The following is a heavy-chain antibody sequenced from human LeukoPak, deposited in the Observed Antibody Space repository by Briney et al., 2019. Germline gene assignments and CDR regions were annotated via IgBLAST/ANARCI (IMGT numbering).Heavy chain of an antibody. V-gene: IGHV3-21*01. D-gene: IGHD4-17*01. CDR1: GHPLSSYS. Sequence: GGPLRLPCAASGHPLSSYSKNWVRQAPGKGLEWLSSISSRSIYIHYADSVERRFTISRHHPENSLYLQEKHLRAEDTSLYYCARDQENYGDYRNLFDYWGQGTLVTVSS. J-gene: IGHJ4*02. CDR3: ARDQENYGDYRNLFDY. CDR2: ISSRSIYI.